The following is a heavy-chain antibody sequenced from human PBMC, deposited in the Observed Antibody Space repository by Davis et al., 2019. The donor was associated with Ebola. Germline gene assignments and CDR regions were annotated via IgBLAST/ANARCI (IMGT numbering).Heavy chain of an antibody. CDR2: IYYSGST. Sequence: PSETLSLTCTVSGGSISSYYWSWIRQPPGKGLEWIGYIYYSGSTNYNPSLKSRVTISVDTSKNQFSLKLSSVTAADTAVYYCARLVYCSGGSCYSYWGQGTLVTVSS. CDR3: ARLVYCSGGSCYSY. V-gene: IGHV4-59*01. J-gene: IGHJ4*02. CDR1: GGSISSYY. D-gene: IGHD2-15*01.